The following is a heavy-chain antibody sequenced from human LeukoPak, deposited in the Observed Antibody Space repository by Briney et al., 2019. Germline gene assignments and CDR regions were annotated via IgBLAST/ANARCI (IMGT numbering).Heavy chain of an antibody. CDR3: ARHPFATPFDS. V-gene: IGHV4-34*01. Sequence: PSETLSLTCAVYGGSFSGYYWSWIRQPPGKGPEWIGEINHSGSTNYNPSLKSRVTISVDTSKNQFSLKLSSVTAADTAVYYCARHPFATPFDSWGQGILVTVSS. D-gene: IGHD2-15*01. CDR1: GGSFSGYY. CDR2: INHSGST. J-gene: IGHJ4*02.